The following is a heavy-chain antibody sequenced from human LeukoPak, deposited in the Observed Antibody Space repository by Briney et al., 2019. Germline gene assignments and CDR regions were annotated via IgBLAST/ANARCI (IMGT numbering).Heavy chain of an antibody. V-gene: IGHV3-74*01. CDR2: ISSEGRST. CDR1: GFTFSNYW. Sequence: GGALRLSCAASGFTFSNYWMNWVRQAPGKGLVWVSRISSEGRSTTDEDSVKGPITLSRDNAKNTLYLQMNSLRAEDTAVYYCAREAYYRMDVWGQGTTVTVYS. J-gene: IGHJ6*02. CDR3: AREAYYRMDV.